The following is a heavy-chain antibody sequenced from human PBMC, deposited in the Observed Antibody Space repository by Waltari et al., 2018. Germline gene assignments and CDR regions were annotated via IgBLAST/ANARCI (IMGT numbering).Heavy chain of an antibody. V-gene: IGHV4-39*07. D-gene: IGHD5-12*01. Sequence: QLQLQESGPGLVKPSETLSLTCTVSGGSISSSSYYWGWIRQPPGKGLEWIGEINHSGSTNYNPSLKSRVTISVDTSKNQFSLKLSSVTAADTAVYYCARGQGRWLQSHYFDYWGQGTLVTVSS. CDR1: GGSISSSSYY. J-gene: IGHJ4*02. CDR2: INHSGST. CDR3: ARGQGRWLQSHYFDY.